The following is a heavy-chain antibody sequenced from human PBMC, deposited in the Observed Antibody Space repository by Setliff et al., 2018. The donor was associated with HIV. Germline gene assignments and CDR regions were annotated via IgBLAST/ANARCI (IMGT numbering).Heavy chain of an antibody. CDR2: IHPSTGNT. J-gene: IGHJ4*02. Sequence: ASVKVSCKASGYTFTSYYMHWVRQAPGQGLEWMGLIHPSTGNTYYTQKFQGRVTWARDTSTSTVYMELSSLRSEDTAVYYCARDSSTGWFSADYWGQGTLVTVSS. CDR3: ARDSSTGWFSADY. V-gene: IGHV1-46*01. CDR1: GYTFTSYY. D-gene: IGHD6-19*01.